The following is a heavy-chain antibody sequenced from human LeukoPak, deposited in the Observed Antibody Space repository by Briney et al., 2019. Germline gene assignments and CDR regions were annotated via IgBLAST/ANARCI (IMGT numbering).Heavy chain of an antibody. CDR2: INSDGSST. Sequence: GGSLRLSCAASGFTFSSYWMHWVRQAPGKGLVWVSRINSDGSSTSYADSVKGRFTISRDNSQNTLYLQMNSLRPEDTAVYYCAKGGASVTRYVDHWGQGTLVTVSS. CDR1: GFTFSSYW. D-gene: IGHD4-17*01. V-gene: IGHV3-74*01. J-gene: IGHJ4*02. CDR3: AKGGASVTRYVDH.